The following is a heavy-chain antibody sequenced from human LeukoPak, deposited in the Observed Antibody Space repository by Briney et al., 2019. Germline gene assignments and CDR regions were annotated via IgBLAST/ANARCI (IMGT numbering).Heavy chain of an antibody. D-gene: IGHD6-6*01. CDR1: GYTFTGYY. CDR3: ARGPSIAARRDWFDP. V-gene: IGHV1-2*02. J-gene: IGHJ5*02. Sequence: ASVKVSCKASGYTFTGYYMHWVRQAPGQGLEWMGWINPNSGGTNYAQKFQGRVTMTRDTSISTAYMELSRLRSDDTAVYYCARGPSIAARRDWFDPWGQGTLVTVSS. CDR2: INPNSGGT.